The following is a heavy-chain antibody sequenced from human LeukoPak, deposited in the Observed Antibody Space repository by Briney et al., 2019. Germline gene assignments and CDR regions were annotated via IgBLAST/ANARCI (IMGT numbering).Heavy chain of an antibody. J-gene: IGHJ4*02. CDR1: GCTFDDYA. D-gene: IGHD1-26*01. CDR2: ISWNSCSI. Sequence: DMSVTVSCAASGCTFDDYAMHWVRQAPGKGLEWVAGISWNSCSIGYALSVKGRFTISRDNGKNSLYLQMNSLRAEDTALYYCAKGLSGSYPDRFDYWGQGTLVAVS. CDR3: AKGLSGSYPDRFDY. V-gene: IGHV3-9*01.